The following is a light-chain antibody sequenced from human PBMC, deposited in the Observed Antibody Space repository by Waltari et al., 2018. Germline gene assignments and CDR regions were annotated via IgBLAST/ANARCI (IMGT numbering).Light chain of an antibody. CDR1: QSINTW. CDR2: EAS. Sequence: DIHMTQSPSTLSASVGDRVTITCRASQSINTWLAWYQQKPGKAPKVLIYEASNLESGVPSRFSGSGSGTEFTLTISSLQPDDFATYYCQQYYNWWTFGQGTKVEIK. V-gene: IGKV1-5*03. CDR3: QQYYNWWT. J-gene: IGKJ1*01.